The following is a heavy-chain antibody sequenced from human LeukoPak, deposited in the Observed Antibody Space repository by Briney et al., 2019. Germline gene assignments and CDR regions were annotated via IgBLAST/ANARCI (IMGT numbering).Heavy chain of an antibody. CDR3: ARVPQIWGYFDL. CDR1: GYTISNGYY. D-gene: IGHD7-27*01. CDR2: IFHSRIT. Sequence: SETLSLTCTVSGYTISNGYYGGWLRPLAGKGLEWISAIFHSRITSYKPSLKSRVTISIDTSKNQFSVKLKSVTAAETDVYYCARVPQIWGYFDLWGEGILVPLSS. J-gene: IGHJ4*02. V-gene: IGHV4-38-2*02.